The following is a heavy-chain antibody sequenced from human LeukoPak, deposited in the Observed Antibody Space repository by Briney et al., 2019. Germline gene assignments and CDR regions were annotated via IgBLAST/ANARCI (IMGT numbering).Heavy chain of an antibody. D-gene: IGHD3-9*01. CDR3: AFRHLDILTGYSDY. CDR2: ISAYNGNT. Sequence: ASVKVSCKASGYTFTSYGISWVRQAPGQGLEWMGWISAYNGNTNCAQKLQGRVTMTTDTSTSTAYMELRSLRSDDTAVYYCAFRHLDILTGYSDYWGQGTLVTVSS. V-gene: IGHV1-18*01. CDR1: GYTFTSYG. J-gene: IGHJ4*02.